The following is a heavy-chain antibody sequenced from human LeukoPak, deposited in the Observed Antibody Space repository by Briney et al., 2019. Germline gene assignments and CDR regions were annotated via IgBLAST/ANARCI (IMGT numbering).Heavy chain of an antibody. D-gene: IGHD2-15*01. J-gene: IGHJ4*02. CDR2: INPNSGGT. Sequence: GASVKVSRKASGYIFTDYYMHWVRQAPGQGLEWMGWINPNSGGTNYAQKFQGRVTMTRDTSISTAYMELSRLRSDDTAVYYCARSPVVDNARDYWGQGTLATVSS. V-gene: IGHV1-2*02. CDR3: ARSPVVDNARDY. CDR1: GYIFTDYY.